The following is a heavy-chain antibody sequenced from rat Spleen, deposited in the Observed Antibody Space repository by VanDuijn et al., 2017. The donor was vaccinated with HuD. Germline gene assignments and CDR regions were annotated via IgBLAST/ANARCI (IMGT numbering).Heavy chain of an antibody. V-gene: IGHV5-31*01. D-gene: IGHD5-1*01. J-gene: IGHJ2*01. Sequence: EVQLVESGGGLVQPGRSLKLSCVASEFTFNNYWMTWIRQAPGKGLEWVASIINTGDSTYYPDSVKGRFTISRENAKNTLYLQMDSLRSEDTATYYCTRKGELWGQGVMVTVSS. CDR2: IINTGDST. CDR1: EFTFNNYW. CDR3: TRKGEL.